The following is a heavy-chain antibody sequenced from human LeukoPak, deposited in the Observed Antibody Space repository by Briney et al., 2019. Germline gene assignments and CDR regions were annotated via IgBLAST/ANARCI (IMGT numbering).Heavy chain of an antibody. Sequence: PGGSLRLSCAASGFTFSSYWMSWVRQAPGKGLEWVANIKQDGSEKYYVDSVKGRFTISRDNAKNSLYLQMNSLRAEDTAVYYCARQNYYDSSGYYYSGFDYWDQGTLVTVPS. CDR1: GFTFSSYW. D-gene: IGHD3-22*01. J-gene: IGHJ4*02. V-gene: IGHV3-7*01. CDR2: IKQDGSEK. CDR3: ARQNYYDSSGYYYSGFDY.